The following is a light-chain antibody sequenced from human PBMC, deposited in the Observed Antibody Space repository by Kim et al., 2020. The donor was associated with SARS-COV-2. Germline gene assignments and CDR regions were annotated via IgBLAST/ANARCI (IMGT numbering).Light chain of an antibody. CDR3: QAWDSTTAVV. V-gene: IGLV3-1*01. J-gene: IGLJ2*01. CDR2: QDS. CDR1: KLGDKY. Sequence: SPEQTGHITCSGDKLGDKYACWYQQKPGQSPVLVIYQDSKRPSGIPERFSGSNSGNTATLTISGTQAMDEADYYCQAWDSTTAVVFGGGTQLTVL.